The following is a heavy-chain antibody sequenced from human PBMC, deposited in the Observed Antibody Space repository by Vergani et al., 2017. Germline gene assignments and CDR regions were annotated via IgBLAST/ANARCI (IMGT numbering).Heavy chain of an antibody. CDR1: GFTFGDYA. D-gene: IGHD6-6*01. CDR2: ISWNSGSI. CDR3: ARGGRIAARPIDY. V-gene: IGHV3-9*01. Sequence: EVQLVESGGGLVQPGRSLRLSCTASGFTFGDYAMSWVRQAPGKGLEWVSGISWNSGSIGYADSVKGRFTISRDNAKNSLYLQMNSLRAEDTAVYYCARGGRIAARPIDYWGQGTLVTVSS. J-gene: IGHJ4*02.